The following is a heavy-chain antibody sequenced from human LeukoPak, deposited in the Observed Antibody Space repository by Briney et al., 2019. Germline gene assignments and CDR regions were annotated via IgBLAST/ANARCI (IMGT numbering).Heavy chain of an antibody. CDR2: VRSRINSYTT. CDR3: TRPEVDD. V-gene: IGHV3-73*01. J-gene: IGHJ4*02. CDR1: GFAFSGSG. Sequence: GGSLRLSCAASGFAFSGSGMHWVRQASGKGLEWVGHVRSRINSYTTAYAASVKGRFTISRDDSKNMVYLQMDSLKIEDTAVYYCTRPEVDDWGQGTLVIVSS.